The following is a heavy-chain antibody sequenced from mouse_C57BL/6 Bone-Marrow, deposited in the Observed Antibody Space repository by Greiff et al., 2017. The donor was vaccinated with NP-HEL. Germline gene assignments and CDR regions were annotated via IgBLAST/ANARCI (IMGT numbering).Heavy chain of an antibody. J-gene: IGHJ1*03. CDR3: ARMALYGSSFFWYFDV. D-gene: IGHD1-1*01. CDR2: IWTGGGT. CDR1: GFSLTSYA. Sequence: QVQLQQSGPGLVAPSQSLSITCTVSGFSLTSYAISWVRQPPGKGLEWLGVIWTGGGTNYNSALKSRLSISKDNSKSQVFLKMNSLQNEDTARYYCARMALYGSSFFWYFDVWGTGTTVTVSS. V-gene: IGHV2-9-1*01.